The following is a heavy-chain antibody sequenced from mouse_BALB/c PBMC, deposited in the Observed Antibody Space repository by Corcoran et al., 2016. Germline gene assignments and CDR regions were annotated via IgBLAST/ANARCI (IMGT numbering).Heavy chain of an antibody. CDR3: ARLHYYGLLAY. CDR1: GFDFSRYW. V-gene: IGHV4-1*02. D-gene: IGHD1-1*01. J-gene: IGHJ3*01. Sequence: EVKLLDSGGGLVQPGGSLKLSFAASGFDFSRYWMSWVRQAPGKGLDWIGEINPDSSTINYTPSLKDKFIITRENAKNTLYLQVSKVRSEDTALYYCARLHYYGLLAYGGQGTLVTVSA. CDR2: INPDSSTI.